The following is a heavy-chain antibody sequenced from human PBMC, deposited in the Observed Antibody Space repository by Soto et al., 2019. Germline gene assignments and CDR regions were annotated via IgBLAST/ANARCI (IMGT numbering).Heavy chain of an antibody. CDR2: IYHSGST. Sequence: PSETLSLTCAVSGGSISSGGYSWSWIRQPPGKGLEWIGYIYHSGSTYYNPSLKSRVTISVDRSKNQFSLKLSSVTAADTAVYYCARDSRTGCSSTDCYMSWGRGILVTVSS. D-gene: IGHD2-2*01. J-gene: IGHJ5*02. V-gene: IGHV4-30-2*01. CDR3: ARDSRTGCSSTDCYMS. CDR1: GGSISSGGYS.